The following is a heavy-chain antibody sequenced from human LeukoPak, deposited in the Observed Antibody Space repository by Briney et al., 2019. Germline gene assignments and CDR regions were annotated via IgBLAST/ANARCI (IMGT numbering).Heavy chain of an antibody. D-gene: IGHD2-2*01. CDR3: ARVTASWHPDGDY. CDR2: INSEGSIR. J-gene: IGHJ4*02. V-gene: IGHV3-74*01. CDR1: GFTLRSHW. Sequence: GGCLRLSCAASGFTLRSHWRHWFRQAPGGMLGWVSRINSEGSIRSYADSVEGRFTISRDNAENKLYLQLNSLRVEDTGVYFCARVTASWHPDGDYWGEGTLVTVSS.